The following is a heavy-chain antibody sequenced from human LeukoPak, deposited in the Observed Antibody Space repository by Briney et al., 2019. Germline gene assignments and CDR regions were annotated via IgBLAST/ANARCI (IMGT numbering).Heavy chain of an antibody. Sequence: GGSLRLSCAVSGFTVSSNYMSWVRQAPGKGPEWVSAISGGGDITYYADSVKGRFTISRDNSKNTLYLQMNSLRAEDTAVYYCARDGGRFGELLPYYWGQGTLVTVSS. CDR3: ARDGGRFGELLPYY. J-gene: IGHJ4*02. CDR2: ISGGGDIT. V-gene: IGHV3-23*01. D-gene: IGHD3-10*01. CDR1: GFTVSSNY.